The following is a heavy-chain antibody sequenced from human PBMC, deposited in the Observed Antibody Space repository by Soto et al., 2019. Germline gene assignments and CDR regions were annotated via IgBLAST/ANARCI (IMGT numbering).Heavy chain of an antibody. CDR2: IYYSGST. J-gene: IGHJ6*02. CDR1: GGSISSYY. Sequence: TLSLPCTVSGGSISSYYWSWIRQPPGKGLEWIGYIYYSGSTNYNPSLKSRVTISVDTSKNQFSLKLSSVTAADTAVYYCARHEPGYSGAYYYGMDVWGQGTTVTVSS. D-gene: IGHD5-12*01. CDR3: ARHEPGYSGAYYYGMDV. V-gene: IGHV4-59*01.